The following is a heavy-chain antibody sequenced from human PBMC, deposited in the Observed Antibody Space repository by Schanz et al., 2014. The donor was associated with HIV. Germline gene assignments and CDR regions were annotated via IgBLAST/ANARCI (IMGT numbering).Heavy chain of an antibody. CDR2: ISGNSRYI. Sequence: EVQLLESGGGLVKPGGSLRLSCAASGFIFSSYTIYWVRQTPEKGLEWVSSISGNSRYIYYAESVKGRFTISRDNAKNSLYLQMNFMRAEDTAVYYCARDSGSYVYFDDWGQGTLVTVSS. CDR1: GFIFSSYT. CDR3: ARDSGSYVYFDD. V-gene: IGHV3-21*01. J-gene: IGHJ4*02. D-gene: IGHD1-26*01.